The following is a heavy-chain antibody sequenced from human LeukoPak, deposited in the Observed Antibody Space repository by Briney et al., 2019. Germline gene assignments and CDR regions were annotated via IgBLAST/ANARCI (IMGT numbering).Heavy chain of an antibody. Sequence: GGSLRLSCAASGFTFSSYGMHWVRQAPGKGREGVAVISYDGSKKYYADSVKGRFTISRDSSKNMLYLQMNSLRVEDAAVYYCAKGFSSGPWDACDIWGQGTMVTVSS. J-gene: IGHJ3*02. CDR3: AKGFSSGPWDACDI. D-gene: IGHD3-22*01. V-gene: IGHV3-30*18. CDR1: GFTFSSYG. CDR2: ISYDGSKK.